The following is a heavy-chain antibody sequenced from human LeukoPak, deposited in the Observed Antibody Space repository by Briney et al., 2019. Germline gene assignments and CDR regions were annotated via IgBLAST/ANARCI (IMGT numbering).Heavy chain of an antibody. CDR3: ARARKGGRFDY. CDR2: IYYSGST. D-gene: IGHD1-26*01. Sequence: PSETLSLTCTVSGGSISSYYWSWIRQPPGKGLEWIGYIYYSGSTNYNPSLKSRVTISVDTSKNQFSLKLSSVTAADTAVYYCARARKGGRFDYWGQGTLVTVSS. CDR1: GGSISSYY. J-gene: IGHJ4*02. V-gene: IGHV4-59*01.